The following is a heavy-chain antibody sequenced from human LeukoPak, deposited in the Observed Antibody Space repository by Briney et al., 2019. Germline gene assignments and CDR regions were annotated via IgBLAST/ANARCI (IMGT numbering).Heavy chain of an antibody. CDR1: GFTFSSYE. CDR2: ISSSGSTI. V-gene: IGHV3-48*03. Sequence: GGSLRLSCVGSGFTFSSYEMNWVRQAPGKGLEWVSYISSSGSTIYYADSVKGRFTISRDNAKNSLYLQMNSLRAEDTAVYYCAELGITMIGGVWGKGTTVTISS. J-gene: IGHJ6*04. D-gene: IGHD3-10*02. CDR3: AELGITMIGGV.